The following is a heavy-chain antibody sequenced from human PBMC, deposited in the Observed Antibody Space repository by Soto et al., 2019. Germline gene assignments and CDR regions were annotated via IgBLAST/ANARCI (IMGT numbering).Heavy chain of an antibody. CDR3: ARAQTIFGIITVFDY. Sequence: PSETLSLTCTVSGGAINIGGYYLSWIRQHPGKGLEWIGYIYYSGSTYYNPSLKSRVTISIDTSKNQFSLKLSSVTAADTAVYYCARAQTIFGIITVFDYWGQGTMVTVSS. V-gene: IGHV4-31*03. CDR2: IYYSGST. J-gene: IGHJ4*02. CDR1: GGAINIGGYY. D-gene: IGHD3-3*01.